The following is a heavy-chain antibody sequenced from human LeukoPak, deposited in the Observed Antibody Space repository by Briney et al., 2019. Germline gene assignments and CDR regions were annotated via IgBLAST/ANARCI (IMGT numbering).Heavy chain of an antibody. J-gene: IGHJ6*03. CDR2: INPSGGSS. V-gene: IGHV1-46*01. CDR1: GYTLTELS. CDR3: ARESPQIQLWLHYYYYMDV. Sequence: GASVKVSCKVSGYTLTELSMHWVRQAPGKGLEWMGIINPSGGSSSYAQKFQGRVTMTRDMSTSTVYMELSSLRSEDTAVYYCARESPQIQLWLHYYYYMDVWGKGTRSPSP. D-gene: IGHD5-18*01.